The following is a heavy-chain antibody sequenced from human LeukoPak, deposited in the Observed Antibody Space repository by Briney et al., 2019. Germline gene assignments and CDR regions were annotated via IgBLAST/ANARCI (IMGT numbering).Heavy chain of an antibody. Sequence: PGGSLRLSCAASGFTFSSYSMNWVRQAPGKGLEWVSSISSSSSYIYYADSVKGRFTISGDNAKNSLCLQMNSLRAEDTAVYYCARDGYCSGGSCYRMGFDYWGQGTLVTVSS. CDR3: ARDGYCSGGSCYRMGFDY. J-gene: IGHJ4*02. CDR2: ISSSSSYI. V-gene: IGHV3-21*01. D-gene: IGHD2-15*01. CDR1: GFTFSSYS.